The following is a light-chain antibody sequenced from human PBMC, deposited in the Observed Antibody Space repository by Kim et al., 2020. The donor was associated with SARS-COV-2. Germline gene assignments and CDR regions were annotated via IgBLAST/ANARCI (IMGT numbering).Light chain of an antibody. V-gene: IGKV1-39*01. J-gene: IGKJ3*01. CDR2: AAS. CDR3: QQSYITPFT. CDR1: QSISSH. Sequence: DIQMTQSPSSLSASVGDRVTITCRTSQSISSHLNWYHQKPGRAPKLLIYAASTLQGGVPSRFSGSGSETDFTLTISSLQPEDFGTYVCQQSYITPFTFGPGTKVDIK.